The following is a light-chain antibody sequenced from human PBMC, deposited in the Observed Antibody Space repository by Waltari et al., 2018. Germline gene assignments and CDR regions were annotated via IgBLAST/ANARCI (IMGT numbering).Light chain of an antibody. Sequence: EIVLTQSPATLSLSPGERATLSCRASHSVSSYLAWYQLKPGLAPRPLIYDSYNRATGIPTRFSVSGSGTEFTLTISILEAEDCAVYYCQQRSNWPPWTFRQGTKVEIK. J-gene: IGKJ1*01. V-gene: IGKV3-11*01. CDR3: QQRSNWPPWT. CDR1: HSVSSY. CDR2: DSY.